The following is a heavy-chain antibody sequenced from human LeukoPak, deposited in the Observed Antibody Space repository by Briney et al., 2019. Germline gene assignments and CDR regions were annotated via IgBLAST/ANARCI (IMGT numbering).Heavy chain of an antibody. CDR1: GGSFSGYY. J-gene: IGHJ4*02. Sequence: SETLSLTCAVYGGSFSGYYWSWIRQPPGKGLEWIGEINHSGSTNYNPSLKSRVTISVDTSKNQFSLKLSSVTAADTAVYYCARGRTRAFDYWGQGTLVTVSS. CDR3: ARGRTRAFDY. CDR2: INHSGST. V-gene: IGHV4-34*01.